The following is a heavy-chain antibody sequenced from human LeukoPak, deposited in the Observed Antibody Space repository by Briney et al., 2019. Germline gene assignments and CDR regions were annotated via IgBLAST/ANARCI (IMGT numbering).Heavy chain of an antibody. CDR1: GYTFTGYY. J-gene: IGHJ4*02. CDR2: INPTSGGT. V-gene: IGHV1-2*02. CDR3: ARGGSAWDNPFDY. D-gene: IGHD6-19*01. Sequence: GASVRVSCKAFGYTFTGYYIHWVRQAPGQGLEWMGWINPTSGGTKYAQKFQGRVTMTRDTSISTAYMELSRLRADDTAVFYCARGGSAWDNPFDYWGQGTLVTVSS.